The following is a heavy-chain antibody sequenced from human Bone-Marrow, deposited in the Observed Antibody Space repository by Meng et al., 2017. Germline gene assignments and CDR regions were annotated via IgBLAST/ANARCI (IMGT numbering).Heavy chain of an antibody. CDR2: INHSGST. CDR1: GGSFSGYY. Sequence: QGQLQESGPGLVTPAGTRSLTCAVYGGSFSGYYWSWIRQPPGKGLEWIGEINHSGSTNYNPSLKSRVTISVDTSKNQFSLKLSSVTAADTAVYYCARTCRDGYNFDYWGQGTLVTVSS. CDR3: ARTCRDGYNFDY. V-gene: IGHV4-34*01. J-gene: IGHJ4*02. D-gene: IGHD5-24*01.